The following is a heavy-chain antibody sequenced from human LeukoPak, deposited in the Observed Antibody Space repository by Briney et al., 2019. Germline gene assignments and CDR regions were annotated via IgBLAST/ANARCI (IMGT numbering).Heavy chain of an antibody. V-gene: IGHV1-18*01. Sequence: ASVKVSCKASGGTFSSYAISWVRQAPGQGLEWMGWISVYNGDTKYAQKVQGRVTMTTDTSTSTVYMELRSLRSEDTAVYYCATLEPAAIGDYWGQGTLVTVSS. J-gene: IGHJ4*02. D-gene: IGHD2-2*02. CDR2: ISVYNGDT. CDR3: ATLEPAAIGDY. CDR1: GGTFSSYA.